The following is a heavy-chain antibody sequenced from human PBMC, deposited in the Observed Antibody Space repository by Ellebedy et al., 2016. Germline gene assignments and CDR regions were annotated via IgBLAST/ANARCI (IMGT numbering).Heavy chain of an antibody. CDR2: INPSGGST. CDR1: GYTFTSYD. D-gene: IGHD3-10*01. J-gene: IGHJ5*02. CDR3: ARDFTEGFGELLVWFDP. V-gene: IGHV1-46*01. Sequence: ASVKVSCXASGYTFTSYDINWVRQATGQGLEWMGIINPSGGSTSYAQKFQGRVTMTRDTSTSTVYMELSSLRSEDTAVYYCARDFTEGFGELLVWFDPWGQGTLVTVSS.